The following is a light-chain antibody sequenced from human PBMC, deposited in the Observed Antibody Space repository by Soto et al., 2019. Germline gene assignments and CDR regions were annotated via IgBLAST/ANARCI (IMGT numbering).Light chain of an antibody. Sequence: DIQMTQSPSTLSASVGDRVTITCRASQSISDWLAWYQQKPGKAPKLLIYKASGLESGVPSRFSGSGSGTEFTLTITSLQPDDFATYYCQQYNTYPITFGQGKRLEIK. CDR3: QQYNTYPIT. V-gene: IGKV1-5*03. CDR2: KAS. CDR1: QSISDW. J-gene: IGKJ5*01.